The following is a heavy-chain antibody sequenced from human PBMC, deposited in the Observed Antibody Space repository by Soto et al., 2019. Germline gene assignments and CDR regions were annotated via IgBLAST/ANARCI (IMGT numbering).Heavy chain of an antibody. Sequence: QVQLVQSGAEVKKPGASVKVSCKASGYTFTSYGISWVRQAPGQGLEWMGWISAYNGNTNYAQKLQGRSPITTTTPTRTANRERRSLRSDDTAVYYCARGPDGVVPGTYYFDYWGQGPLVTVSS. CDR1: GYTFTSYG. CDR3: ARGPDGVVPGTYYFDY. V-gene: IGHV1-18*01. D-gene: IGHD3-3*01. J-gene: IGHJ4*02. CDR2: ISAYNGNT.